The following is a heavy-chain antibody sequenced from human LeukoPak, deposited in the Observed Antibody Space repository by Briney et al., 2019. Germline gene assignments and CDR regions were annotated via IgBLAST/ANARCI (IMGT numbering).Heavy chain of an antibody. J-gene: IGHJ5*02. V-gene: IGHV3-30*02. CDR1: GFTFSNYG. CDR3: AKATTVTTPYWFDP. D-gene: IGHD4-17*01. CDR2: IRSDGSNK. Sequence: GGSLRLSCAASGFTFSNYGMLWVRQAPGKGLEWVAFIRSDGSNKYYADSVKGRVTISRDNSKNTLYLQMNSLRAEDTAVYYCAKATTVTTPYWFDPWGQGTLVTVSS.